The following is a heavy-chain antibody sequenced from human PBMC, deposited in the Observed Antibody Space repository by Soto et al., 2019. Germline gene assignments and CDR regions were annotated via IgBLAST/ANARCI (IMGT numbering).Heavy chain of an antibody. V-gene: IGHV1-69*01. Sequence: SSVKVSCKAAVCTISIYAISWLILAPGQGLEWMGGFIPIFGTANYAQKFQGRVTITADESTSTAYMELSSLRSEDTAVYYCWYYDSSGYYYHGYFDYWGQGTLVTVSS. CDR2: FIPIFGTA. D-gene: IGHD3-22*01. CDR3: WYYDSSGYYYHGYFDY. J-gene: IGHJ4*02. CDR1: VCTISIYA.